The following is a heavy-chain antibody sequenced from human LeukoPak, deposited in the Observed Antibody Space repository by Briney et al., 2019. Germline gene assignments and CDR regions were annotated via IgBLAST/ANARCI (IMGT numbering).Heavy chain of an antibody. V-gene: IGHV3-21*01. CDR1: GFTFSSYS. J-gene: IGHJ4*02. CDR3: ARWGVLHARDGYNWY. D-gene: IGHD5-24*01. CDR2: ISSSSSYI. Sequence: GGSLRLSCAASGFTFSSYSMNWVRQAPGKGLEWVSSISSSSSYIYYADSVKGRFTISRDNAKNSLYLQMNSLRAEDTAVYYCARWGVLHARDGYNWYWGQGTLVTVSS.